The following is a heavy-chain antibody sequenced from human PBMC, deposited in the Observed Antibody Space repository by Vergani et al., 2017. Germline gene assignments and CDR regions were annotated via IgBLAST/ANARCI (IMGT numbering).Heavy chain of an antibody. J-gene: IGHJ3*02. V-gene: IGHV3-23*04. Sequence: EVQLVESGGGLVKPGGSLRLSCAALGFTFSSYAMSWVRQAPGKGLEWVSAISGSGGSTYYADSVKGRFTISRDNSKNTLYLQMNSLRAEDPAVYYCAWNTAGYDAFDIWGQGTMVTVSS. CDR3: AWNTAGYDAFDI. CDR1: GFTFSSYA. D-gene: IGHD1-1*01. CDR2: ISGSGGST.